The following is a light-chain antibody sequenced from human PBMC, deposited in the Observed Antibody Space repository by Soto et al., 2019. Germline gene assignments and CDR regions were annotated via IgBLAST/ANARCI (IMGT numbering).Light chain of an antibody. J-gene: IGKJ5*01. CDR2: DAS. CDR1: QSVSSY. CDR3: QQRSNWLIT. V-gene: IGKV3-11*01. Sequence: EIVLTQSPATLSLSTWERATLSFMASQSVSSYLAWYQQKPGQAPRLLIYDASNRATGIPARFSGCGSGTDFTLTISSLEPEDFAVYYCQQRSNWLITFGQGTRLEIK.